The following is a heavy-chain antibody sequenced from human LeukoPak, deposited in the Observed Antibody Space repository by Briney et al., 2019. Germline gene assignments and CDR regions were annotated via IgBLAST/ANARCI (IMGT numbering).Heavy chain of an antibody. D-gene: IGHD6-13*01. CDR2: ISYDGSNK. CDR1: GFTFSSYG. V-gene: IGHV3-30*18. J-gene: IGHJ6*03. Sequence: GRSLRLSCAASGFTFSSYGMHWVRQAPGKGLEWVAVISYDGSNKYYADSVKGRLTISRDNSKNTLYLQMNSLRAEDTAVYYCAKWGSSSWSHYYYYMDVWGKGTTVTVSS. CDR3: AKWGSSSWSHYYYYMDV.